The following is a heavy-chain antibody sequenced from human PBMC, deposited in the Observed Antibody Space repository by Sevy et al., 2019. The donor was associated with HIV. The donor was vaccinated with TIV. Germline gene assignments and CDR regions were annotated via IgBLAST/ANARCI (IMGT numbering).Heavy chain of an antibody. J-gene: IGHJ4*02. CDR3: ASPGGYRYGSLLDY. CDR1: GYTFTDYY. CDR2: INPNSGDT. V-gene: IGHV1-2*02. D-gene: IGHD5-18*01. Sequence: ASVQVSCKASGYTFTDYYMHWVRQAPGQGLEWMGWINPNSGDTKYAQKFQGRVTLTRDTSISTAYMELSRLRSDDTAVYYCASPGGYRYGSLLDYWGQGTLVTVSS.